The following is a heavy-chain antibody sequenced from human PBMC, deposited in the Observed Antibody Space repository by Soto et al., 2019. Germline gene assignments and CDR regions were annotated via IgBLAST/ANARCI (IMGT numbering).Heavy chain of an antibody. CDR1: GFTVSNNY. D-gene: IGHD4-4*01. J-gene: IGHJ4*02. CDR3: ARNRWGMATVGM. V-gene: IGHV3-53*01. CDR2: IYSGGTT. Sequence: EVQLVESGGGLVQPGGSLRLSCAASGFTVSNNYMIWFRLPPGKGLEWVSLIYSGGTTYYADSVKGRFTISRDNSKNTLHLQMNSLRVEDTAVYYCARNRWGMATVGMWGPGTLVTVSS.